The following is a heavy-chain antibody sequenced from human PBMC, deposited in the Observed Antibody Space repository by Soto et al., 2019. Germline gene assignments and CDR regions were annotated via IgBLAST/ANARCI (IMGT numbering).Heavy chain of an antibody. CDR1: GYSFTSYW. J-gene: IGHJ6*02. CDR2: IYPGDSDT. Sequence: GESLKISCKGSGYSFTSYWIGWVRQMPWKGLEWMGIIYPGDSDTRYSPSFQGQVTISADKSISTAYLQWSSLKASDTAMYYCAREPEHYNYGMDVWGQGTTVTVSS. V-gene: IGHV5-51*01. CDR3: AREPEHYNYGMDV.